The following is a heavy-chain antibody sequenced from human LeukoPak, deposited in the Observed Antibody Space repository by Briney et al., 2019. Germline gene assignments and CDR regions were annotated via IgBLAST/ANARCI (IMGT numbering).Heavy chain of an antibody. CDR1: RYTFTSYY. CDR2: INPSGGST. CDR3: ASKGPQGGSYFDY. J-gene: IGHJ4*02. V-gene: IGHV1-46*01. Sequence: ASVKVSCKASRYTFTSYYMHWVRQAPGQGLEWMGIINPSGGSTSYAQKFQGRVTMTRDTSTSTVYMELSSLRSEDTAVYYCASKGPQGGSYFDYWGQGTLVTVSS.